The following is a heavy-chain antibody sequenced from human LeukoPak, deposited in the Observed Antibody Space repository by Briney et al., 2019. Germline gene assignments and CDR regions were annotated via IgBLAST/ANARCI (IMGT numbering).Heavy chain of an antibody. CDR1: GDSVSSNSAA. CDR2: TYYRSKWYN. Sequence: SQTLSLTCAISGDSVSSNSAAWHWIRQSPSRGLEWLGRTYYRSKWYNDYAVSVKSLITINPDTSKNQFSLQLNSVTPEDTAVYYCARDPLGMYNWFDPWGQGTLVTVSS. CDR3: ARDPLGMYNWFDP. D-gene: IGHD7-27*01. J-gene: IGHJ5*02. V-gene: IGHV6-1*01.